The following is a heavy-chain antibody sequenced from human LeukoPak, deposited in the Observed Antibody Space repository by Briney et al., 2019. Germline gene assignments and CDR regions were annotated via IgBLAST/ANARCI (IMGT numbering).Heavy chain of an antibody. Sequence: GGSLRLSCTVSGFTFSSYWMSWVRQAPGKGLEWISVIYIDGTTYYADSVKGRFTISRDQSNNTLYLQMNTLRDEDTAVYYCARGPRYSFYWGQGTLVSVSS. D-gene: IGHD6-13*01. V-gene: IGHV3-53*01. J-gene: IGHJ4*02. CDR1: GFTFSSYW. CDR2: IYIDGTT. CDR3: ARGPRYSFY.